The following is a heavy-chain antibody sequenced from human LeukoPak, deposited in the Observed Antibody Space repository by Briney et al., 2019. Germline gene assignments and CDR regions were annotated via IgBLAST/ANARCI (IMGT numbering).Heavy chain of an antibody. Sequence: ASVKVSCKISGYTLTELSMHWVRQSPGKGLEWMGGFDPEDGKTIYAQKFQGRVTMTEDTSTETAYMELSSLRSEDTAVYYCATGPNRDYLADTWGQGTLVTVSS. CDR2: FDPEDGKT. CDR1: GYTLTELS. J-gene: IGHJ4*02. CDR3: ATGPNRDYLADT. V-gene: IGHV1-24*01. D-gene: IGHD3-16*01.